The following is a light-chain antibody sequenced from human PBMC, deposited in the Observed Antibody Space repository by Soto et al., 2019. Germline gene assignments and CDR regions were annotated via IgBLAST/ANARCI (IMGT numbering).Light chain of an antibody. J-gene: IGKJ3*01. CDR1: QSVSSRY. Sequence: EIVWTQSPGTLSLSPGERATLSCRASQSVSSRYLAWYQQKPGQAPRLLIYGASSRATGIPDRFSGSGSGTDLTLTISRLEPEDFAVYYCQQYGSSPPIFTFVPGTKVDI. V-gene: IGKV3-20*01. CDR2: GAS. CDR3: QQYGSSPPIFT.